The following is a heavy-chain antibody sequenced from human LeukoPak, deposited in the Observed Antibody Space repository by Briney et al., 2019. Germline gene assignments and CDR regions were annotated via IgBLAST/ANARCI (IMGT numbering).Heavy chain of an antibody. D-gene: IGHD1-1*01. V-gene: IGHV4-34*01. CDR2: INHSGST. CDR1: GGSFSGYY. CDR3: ARGVKLPRGHWFDP. J-gene: IGHJ5*02. Sequence: SETLSLTCAVYGGSFSGYYWSWIRQPPGKGLEWIGEINHSGSTNYNPSLKSRVTISVDTSKNQFSLKLGSVTAADTAVYYCARGVKLPRGHWFDPWGQGTLVTVSS.